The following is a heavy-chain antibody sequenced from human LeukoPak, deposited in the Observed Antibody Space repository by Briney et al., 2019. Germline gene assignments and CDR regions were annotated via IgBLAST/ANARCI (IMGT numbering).Heavy chain of an antibody. CDR3: ARERLVRGVMTYYYYGMDV. J-gene: IGHJ6*02. CDR1: GGSFSGYY. D-gene: IGHD3-10*01. CDR2: INHSGST. Sequence: SETLSLTCAVHGGSFSGYYWSWIRQPPAKGLEWIGEINHSGSTNYNPSLKSRVTISVDTSKNQFSLKLSSVTAADTAVYYCARERLVRGVMTYYYYGMDVWGQGTTVTVSS. V-gene: IGHV4-34*01.